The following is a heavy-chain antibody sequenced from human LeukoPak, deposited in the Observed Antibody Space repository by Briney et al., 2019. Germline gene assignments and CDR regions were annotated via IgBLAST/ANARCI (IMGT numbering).Heavy chain of an antibody. CDR2: ISSSGSTI. CDR3: ARTLAAAGLFDY. J-gene: IGHJ4*02. D-gene: IGHD6-13*01. Sequence: TGGSLRLSCAASGFTFSIYEMNWVRQAPGKGLEWVSCISSSGSTIYYADSVKGRFTISRDNAKNSLYLQMNSLRAEDTAVYYCARTLAAAGLFDYWGQGTLVTVSS. V-gene: IGHV3-48*03. CDR1: GFTFSIYE.